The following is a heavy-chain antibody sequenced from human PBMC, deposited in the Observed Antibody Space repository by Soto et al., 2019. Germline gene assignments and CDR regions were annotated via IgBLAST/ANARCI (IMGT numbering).Heavy chain of an antibody. V-gene: IGHV4-59*01. CDR3: ARSGDYYYYYGMDV. CDR1: GGSISSYY. Sequence: SETLSLTCTVSGGSISSYYLSWIRQPPGKGLEWIGYIYYSGSTNYNPSLKSRVTISVDTSKNQFSLKLSSVTAADTAVYYCARSGDYYYYYGMDVWGQGTTVTVPS. D-gene: IGHD4-17*01. CDR2: IYYSGST. J-gene: IGHJ6*02.